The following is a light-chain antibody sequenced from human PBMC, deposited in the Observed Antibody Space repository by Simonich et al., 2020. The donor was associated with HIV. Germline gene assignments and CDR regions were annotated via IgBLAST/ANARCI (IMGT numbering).Light chain of an antibody. CDR3: MQTLQGWK. Sequence: DIVMTQTPLSLSVTPGQPASISCKSSQSLLHSDGKTYLYWYLQKPGQSPQLLIYLGSNRASGVPDRFSGSGSGTDFTLKISRVEAEDVGVYYCMQTLQGWKFGQGTRVEI. CDR1: QSLLHSDGKTY. CDR2: LGS. V-gene: IGKV2-28*01. J-gene: IGKJ1*01.